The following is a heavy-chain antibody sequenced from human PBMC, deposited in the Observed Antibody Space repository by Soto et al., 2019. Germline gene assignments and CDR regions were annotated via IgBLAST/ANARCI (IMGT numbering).Heavy chain of an antibody. D-gene: IGHD3-16*01. V-gene: IGHV4-38-2*01. J-gene: IGHJ5*02. CDR3: ARIPVDTYMIYWSDP. Sequence: SETLSLTCAVSGYSISSGYYWGWLRQPPGKGLEWIGSIYHGGSTYYNPSLNSRATLSIDMTNNHVSLILNSVTAADTAVYYCARIPVDTYMIYWSDPWGQGTQVTVSS. CDR1: GYSISSGYY. CDR2: IYHGGST.